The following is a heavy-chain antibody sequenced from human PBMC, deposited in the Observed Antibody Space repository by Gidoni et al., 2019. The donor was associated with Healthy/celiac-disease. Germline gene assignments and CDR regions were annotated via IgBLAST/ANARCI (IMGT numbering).Heavy chain of an antibody. V-gene: IGHV4-59*01. D-gene: IGHD4-17*01. J-gene: IGHJ2*01. Sequence: QVQLQESGPGLVKPSETLSLTCTVSGGSISSYYWSWIRQPPGKGLEWIGYIYYSGSTNYNPSLKSRVTISVDTSKNQFSLKLSSVTAADTAVYYCARADGDYRDWYFDLWGRGTLVTVSS. CDR1: GGSISSYY. CDR2: IYYSGST. CDR3: ARADGDYRDWYFDL.